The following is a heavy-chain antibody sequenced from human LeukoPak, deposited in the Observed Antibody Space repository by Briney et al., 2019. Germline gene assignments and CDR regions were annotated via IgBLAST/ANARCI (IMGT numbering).Heavy chain of an antibody. CDR1: GGSFSGYY. V-gene: IGHV4-34*01. J-gene: IGHJ3*02. CDR2: INHSGST. CDR3: ASSPDAFDI. Sequence: TASETLSLTCAVYGGSFSGYYWSWIRQPPGKGLEWIGEINHSGSTNYNPSLKSRVTISVDTSKNQFSLKLSSVTAADTAVYYCASSPDAFDIWGQGTMVTVSS.